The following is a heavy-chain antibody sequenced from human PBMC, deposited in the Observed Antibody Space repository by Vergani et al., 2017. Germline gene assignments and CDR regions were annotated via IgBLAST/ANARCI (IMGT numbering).Heavy chain of an antibody. V-gene: IGHV3-23*01. D-gene: IGHD5-12*01. CDR3: TKGSVYYHDSAGHGYDPYTGFDL. Sequence: EVQLLESGGGLVQPGGSLRLSCEASGFSFPGYAMSWVRQAPGKGLEWVSSVSGSSATPYYADSVKGRFFISRDNSKNTLHLQMNSLRADDTAVYFCTKGSVYYHDSAGHGYDPYTGFDLWGQGTLVTVSS. J-gene: IGHJ3*01. CDR1: GFSFPGYA. CDR2: VSGSSATP.